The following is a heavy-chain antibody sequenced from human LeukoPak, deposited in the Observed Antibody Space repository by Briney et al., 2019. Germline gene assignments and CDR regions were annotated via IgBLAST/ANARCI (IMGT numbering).Heavy chain of an antibody. CDR3: ARERVVPGYSGHSSYYFGY. J-gene: IGHJ4*02. CDR1: GGTFSSYS. D-gene: IGHD5-12*01. CDR2: IIPILGIA. Sequence: SVKVSCKASGGTFSSYSISWVRQAPGQGLEWMGRIIPILGIANYAQKFQGRVTITADKSTSTACMELSSLRSEDTAVYYCARERVVPGYSGHSSYYFGYWGQGTLVTVSS. V-gene: IGHV1-69*04.